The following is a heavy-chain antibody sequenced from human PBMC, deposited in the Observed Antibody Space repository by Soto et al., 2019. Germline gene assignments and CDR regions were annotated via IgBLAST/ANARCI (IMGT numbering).Heavy chain of an antibody. CDR1: GYSFTSYW. V-gene: IGHV5-51*01. J-gene: IGHJ3*02. Sequence: GQSLKIPVNVCGYSFTSYWIGWGRETPGKGLEWMGVTYPGDYDTTYSPSFQGEATISADKSISTSYLQLSTLKASDTAMYYCARQVGYSASKETAFDIWGPGTMVTVSS. D-gene: IGHD1-26*01. CDR3: ARQVGYSASKETAFDI. CDR2: TYPGDYDT.